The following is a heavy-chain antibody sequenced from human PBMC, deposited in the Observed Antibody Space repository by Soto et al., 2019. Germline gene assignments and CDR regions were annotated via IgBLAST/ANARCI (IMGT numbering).Heavy chain of an antibody. J-gene: IGHJ4*02. Sequence: PGGSLSLSCEASGFTFSSYAMNWVRQAPGKGLEWLSYFSSASSTISYADSVRGRFTISRDNAKNSLYLQMNNLRDDDTAVYYCARDKDYAFDYWGQGALVTVSS. D-gene: IGHD4-17*01. CDR2: FSSASSTI. V-gene: IGHV3-48*02. CDR3: ARDKDYAFDY. CDR1: GFTFSSYA.